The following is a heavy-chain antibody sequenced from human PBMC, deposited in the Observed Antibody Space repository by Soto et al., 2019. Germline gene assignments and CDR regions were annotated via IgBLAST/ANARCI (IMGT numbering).Heavy chain of an antibody. CDR3: TTRPLSYYYDSSGYYYYY. Sequence: PGGSLRLSCAAPGFTFSNAWMNWVRQAPGKGLEWVGRIKSKTDGGTTDYAAPVKGRFTISRDDSKNTLYLQMNSLKTEDTAVYYCTTRPLSYYYDSSGYYYYYWGQGTLVTVSS. CDR1: GFTFSNAW. D-gene: IGHD3-22*01. CDR2: IKSKTDGGTT. J-gene: IGHJ4*02. V-gene: IGHV3-15*07.